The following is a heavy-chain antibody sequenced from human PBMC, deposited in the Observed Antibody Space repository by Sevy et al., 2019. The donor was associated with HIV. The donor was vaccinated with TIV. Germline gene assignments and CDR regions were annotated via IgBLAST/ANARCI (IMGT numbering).Heavy chain of an antibody. CDR2: IYTSGST. D-gene: IGHD3-3*01. V-gene: IGHV4-4*07. CDR3: AEGHQPRFGFLEQHNWFDP. J-gene: IGHJ5*02. Sequence: SETLSLTCTVSGGSISSYYWSWIRQPAGKGLEWIGRIYTSGSTNYNPSLKSRVTMSVDTSKNQFSLKLSSVTAADTAGYYWAEGHQPRFGFLEQHNWFDPWGQGTLVTVSS. CDR1: GGSISSYY.